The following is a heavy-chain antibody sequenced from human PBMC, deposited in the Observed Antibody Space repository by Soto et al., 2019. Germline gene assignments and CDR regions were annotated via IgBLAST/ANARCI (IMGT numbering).Heavy chain of an antibody. D-gene: IGHD6-13*01. Sequence: QVQLVQSGAEVKKPGASVKLSCKASGYTFINYYIHWVRQAPGQGLEWVGIFNPTSGSTNYAQKFQGRVTLTMDTSTRTVYMELSSRRFDDTAVYYCARDLAAGDYWGQGTLVTVSS. J-gene: IGHJ4*02. CDR3: ARDLAAGDY. CDR1: GYTFINYY. CDR2: FNPTSGST. V-gene: IGHV1-46*01.